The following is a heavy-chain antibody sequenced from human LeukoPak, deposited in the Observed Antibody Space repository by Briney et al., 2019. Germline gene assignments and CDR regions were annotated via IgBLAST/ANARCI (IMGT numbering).Heavy chain of an antibody. D-gene: IGHD3-22*01. J-gene: IGHJ4*02. CDR3: ARGGPGSITMIVVVIKYYFDY. V-gene: IGHV3-30-3*01. CDR1: GFTFSSYA. CDR2: ISYDGSNK. Sequence: SGRSLRLSCAASGFTFSSYAMHCVRQAPGKGLEWVAVISYDGSNKYYADSVKGRFTISRDNSKNTLYLQMNSVRAEDTAVYYCARGGPGSITMIVVVIKYYFDYWGQGTLVTVSS.